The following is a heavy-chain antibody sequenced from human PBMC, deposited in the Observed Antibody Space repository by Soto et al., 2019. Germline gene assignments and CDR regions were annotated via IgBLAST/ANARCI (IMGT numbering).Heavy chain of an antibody. D-gene: IGHD6-13*01. Sequence: EVQLVESGGGLVKPGGSLRLSCAASGFTFSSYSMNWVRQAPGKGLEWVSSISSSSSYIYYADSVKGRFTISRDNAKNSLYLQMNSLRAEDTAVYYCARDNYSSSWYARGAFDYWGQGTLVTVSS. CDR1: GFTFSSYS. V-gene: IGHV3-21*01. CDR3: ARDNYSSSWYARGAFDY. J-gene: IGHJ4*02. CDR2: ISSSSSYI.